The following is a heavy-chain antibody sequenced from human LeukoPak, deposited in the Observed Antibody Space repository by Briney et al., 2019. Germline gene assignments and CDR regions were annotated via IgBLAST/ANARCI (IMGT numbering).Heavy chain of an antibody. Sequence: ASVKVSCKASGYTFTGYYMHWVRQAPGQGLEWMGWINPNSGGTNYAQKFQGRVTMTRDTSISTAYMALSRLRSDHTAVYFCARPNFWSGYYQGYWGEGTLVTVSS. CDR1: GYTFTGYY. CDR3: ARPNFWSGYYQGY. CDR2: INPNSGGT. D-gene: IGHD3-3*01. J-gene: IGHJ4*02. V-gene: IGHV1-2*02.